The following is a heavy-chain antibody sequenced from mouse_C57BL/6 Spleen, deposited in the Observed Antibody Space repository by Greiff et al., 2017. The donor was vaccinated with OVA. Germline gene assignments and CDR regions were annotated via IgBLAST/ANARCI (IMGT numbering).Heavy chain of an antibody. Sequence: EVQLVESGGGLVKPGGSLKLSCAASGFTFSDYGMHWVRQAPEKGLEWVAYISSGSSTIYYADTVKGRFTISRANAKNTLFLQMTSLGSEDTAMYYCERQAQAYFDYWGQGTTLTVSS. CDR2: ISSGSSTI. CDR3: ERQAQAYFDY. V-gene: IGHV5-17*01. J-gene: IGHJ2*01. CDR1: GFTFSDYG. D-gene: IGHD3-2*02.